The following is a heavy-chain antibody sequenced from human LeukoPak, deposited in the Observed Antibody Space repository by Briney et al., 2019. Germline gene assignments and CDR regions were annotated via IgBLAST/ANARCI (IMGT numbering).Heavy chain of an antibody. D-gene: IGHD6-13*01. CDR3: ARDAIAAAGTSWFDP. CDR1: GHTFTSYG. CDR2: ISAYNGNT. Sequence: ASVKVSCKASGHTFTSYGISWVRQAPGQGLEWMGWISAYNGNTNYAQKLQGRVTMTTDTSTSTAYMELRSLRSDDTAVYYCARDAIAAAGTSWFDPWGQGTLVTVSS. V-gene: IGHV1-18*01. J-gene: IGHJ5*02.